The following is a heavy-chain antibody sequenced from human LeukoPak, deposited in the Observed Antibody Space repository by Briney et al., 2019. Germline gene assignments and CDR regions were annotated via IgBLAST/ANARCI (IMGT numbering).Heavy chain of an antibody. J-gene: IGHJ4*02. CDR3: ATCSSTSCYGVPYYFDY. V-gene: IGHV1-69*13. CDR1: GYTFTSYG. Sequence: ASVKVSCKASGYTFTSYGISWVRQAPGQGLEWMGGIIPIFGTANYAQKFQGRVTITADESTSTAYMELSSLRSEDTAVYYCATCSSTSCYGVPYYFDYWGQGTLVTASS. CDR2: IIPIFGTA. D-gene: IGHD2-2*01.